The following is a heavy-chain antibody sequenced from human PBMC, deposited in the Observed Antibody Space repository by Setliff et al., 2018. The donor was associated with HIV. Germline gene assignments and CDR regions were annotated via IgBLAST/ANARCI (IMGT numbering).Heavy chain of an antibody. V-gene: IGHV4-31*03. Sequence: SETLSLTCTVSGGSISSGGYYWSWIRQHPGKGLEWIGYIYDSGKTYYNPALKSRVSISVDTSKNQFFLDLRSVTAADTAVYYCARGTRTSLNWFDPWGQGTLVTVSS. J-gene: IGHJ5*02. D-gene: IGHD2-8*01. CDR2: IYDSGKT. CDR1: GGSISSGGYY. CDR3: ARGTRTSLNWFDP.